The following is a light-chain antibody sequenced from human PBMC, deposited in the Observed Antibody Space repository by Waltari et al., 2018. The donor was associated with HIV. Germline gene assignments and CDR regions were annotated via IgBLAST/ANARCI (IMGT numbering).Light chain of an antibody. CDR3: QSYDSSLSGYVV. Sequence: SVLTQPPSVSGAPGLRVTISCTGSSSNIGARYDVHWHHHLPGTAPHPLLYRNNPRPAGVPDRFSGSRSGTSASLAITGLQAEDEADYYCQSYDSSLSGYVVFGGGTKLTVL. CDR2: RNN. V-gene: IGLV1-40*01. J-gene: IGLJ2*01. CDR1: SSNIGARYD.